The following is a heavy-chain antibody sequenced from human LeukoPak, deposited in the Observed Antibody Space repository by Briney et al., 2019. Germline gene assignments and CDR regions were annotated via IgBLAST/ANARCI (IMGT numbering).Heavy chain of an antibody. V-gene: IGHV3-49*03. Sequence: GGSLRLSCTASGFTFGDYAMSWFRQAPGKGLEWVGFIRSKAYGGTTEYAASVKGRFTISRDDSKSIAYLQMNSLKTEDTAVYYCTSQYLLWFGENAFDIWGQGTMVTVSS. CDR3: TSQYLLWFGENAFDI. CDR2: IRSKAYGGTT. D-gene: IGHD3-10*01. J-gene: IGHJ3*02. CDR1: GFTFGDYA.